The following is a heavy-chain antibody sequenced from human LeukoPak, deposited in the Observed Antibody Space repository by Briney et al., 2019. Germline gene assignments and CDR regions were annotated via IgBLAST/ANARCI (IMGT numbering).Heavy chain of an antibody. D-gene: IGHD3-16*01. J-gene: IGHJ4*02. CDR2: ISASGHNT. CDR3: GKGDPDRLSPIGY. V-gene: IGHV3-23*01. CDR1: GFTFAGYA. Sequence: GGSLRLSCAASGFTFAGYAMNWVRQAPGQGLEWVSGISASGHNTYYADSVKGRFTISRDNSKNTLHLQMNTLRVEDTAVYYCGKGDPDRLSPIGYWGQGTLVTVSS.